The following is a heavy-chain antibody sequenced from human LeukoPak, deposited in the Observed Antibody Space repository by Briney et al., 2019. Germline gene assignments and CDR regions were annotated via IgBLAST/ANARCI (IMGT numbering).Heavy chain of an antibody. D-gene: IGHD3-9*01. CDR2: ISGGGGST. CDR1: GFTFSSYA. J-gene: IGHJ4*02. CDR3: AKRNYDILTAAYYFDY. Sequence: GGSLRLSCAASGFTFSSYAMSWVRQAPGKGLEWVSAISGGGGSTYYADSVKGRFTISRDNSKNTLYLQMNSLRAEDTAVYYCAKRNYDILTAAYYFDYWGQGTLVTVSS. V-gene: IGHV3-23*01.